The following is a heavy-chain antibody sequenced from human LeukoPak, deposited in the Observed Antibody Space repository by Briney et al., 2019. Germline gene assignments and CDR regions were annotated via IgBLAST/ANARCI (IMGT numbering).Heavy chain of an antibody. V-gene: IGHV3-33*06. CDR3: AKKFTGTTVISGDYFDY. CDR2: IWYDGSNK. CDR1: GFTFSSYG. J-gene: IGHJ4*02. D-gene: IGHD4-17*01. Sequence: GGSLRLSCAASGFTFSSYGMHWVRQAPGKGLEWVAVIWYDGSNKYYADSVKGRFTISRDNSKNTLYLQMNSLRAEDTAVYYCAKKFTGTTVISGDYFDYWGQGTLVTVSS.